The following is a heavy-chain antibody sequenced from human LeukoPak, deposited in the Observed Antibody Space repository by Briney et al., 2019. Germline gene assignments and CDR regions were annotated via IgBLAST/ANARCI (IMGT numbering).Heavy chain of an antibody. Sequence: SETLSLICTVSGXSISSYYWSWIRQPPGKGLEWIGYIYYSGSTGYNPSLMSRVTISVDTSKNQFSLKLTSVTAADTAVYYCARSFDSRGYFYYGMDVWGQGTTVTVSS. D-gene: IGHD3-22*01. V-gene: IGHV4-59*01. J-gene: IGHJ6*02. CDR1: GXSISSYY. CDR3: ARSFDSRGYFYYGMDV. CDR2: IYYSGST.